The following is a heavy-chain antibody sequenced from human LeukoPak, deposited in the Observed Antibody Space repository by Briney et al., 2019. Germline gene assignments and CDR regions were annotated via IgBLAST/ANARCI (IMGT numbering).Heavy chain of an antibody. CDR3: VKDYRSGSYMGHFDS. CDR1: GFTFSSYA. V-gene: IGHV3-48*01. D-gene: IGHD6-19*01. Sequence: PGRSLRLSCAASGFTFSSYAMSWVRQAPGKGLEWVSYISSSSSTIYYADSVKGRFTISRDNAKNTLYLQMNSLRAEDSAVYHCVKDYRSGSYMGHFDSWGQGTLVTVSS. J-gene: IGHJ4*02. CDR2: ISSSSSTI.